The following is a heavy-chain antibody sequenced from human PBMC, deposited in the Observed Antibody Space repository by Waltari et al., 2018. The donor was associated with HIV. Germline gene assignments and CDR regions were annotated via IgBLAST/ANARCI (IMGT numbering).Heavy chain of an antibody. CDR2: ISAYNGNT. CDR3: ARRSSSGSYYSPLGHYFDY. Sequence: QVQLVQSGAEVKKPGASVKVSCKASGYTFTSYGISWVRQAPGQGLEWMGWISAYNGNTNYAQKLQGRVTMTTDTSTSTAYMELRSLRSDDTAVYYCARRSSSGSYYSPLGHYFDYWGQGTLVTVSS. CDR1: GYTFTSYG. D-gene: IGHD3-10*01. J-gene: IGHJ4*02. V-gene: IGHV1-18*01.